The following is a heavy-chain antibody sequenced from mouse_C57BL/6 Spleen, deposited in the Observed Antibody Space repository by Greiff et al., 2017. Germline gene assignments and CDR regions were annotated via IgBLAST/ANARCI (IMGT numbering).Heavy chain of an antibody. Sequence: EVQLQESEGGLVQPGSSMKLSCTASGFTFSDYYMAWVRQVPEKGLEWVANINYDGSSTYYLDSLKSRFIISRDNAKNILYLQMSSLKSEDTATYYCAREILYFDVWGTGTTVTVSS. CDR1: GFTFSDYY. CDR2: INYDGSST. V-gene: IGHV5-16*01. CDR3: AREILYFDV. J-gene: IGHJ1*03.